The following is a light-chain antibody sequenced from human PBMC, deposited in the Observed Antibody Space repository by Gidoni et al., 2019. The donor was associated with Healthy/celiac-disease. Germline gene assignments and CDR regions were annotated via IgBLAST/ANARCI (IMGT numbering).Light chain of an antibody. J-gene: IGKJ1*01. CDR1: QSVLYSSNNKNY. Sequence: DIVMTQSPDSLAVSLGEGATINCQSSQSVLYSSNNKNYLAWYQQKPGQPPKLLIYWASTRESGVPDRFSGSGSGTDFTLTISSLQAEDVAVYYCQQYRTFGQGTKVEIK. V-gene: IGKV4-1*01. CDR2: WAS. CDR3: QQYRT.